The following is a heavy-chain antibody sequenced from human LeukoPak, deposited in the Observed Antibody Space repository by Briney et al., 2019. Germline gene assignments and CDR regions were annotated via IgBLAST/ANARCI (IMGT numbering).Heavy chain of an antibody. CDR2: IYYSGST. J-gene: IGHJ4*02. D-gene: IGHD2-15*01. Sequence: SETLSLTRTVSGVSISSYYWSWIRQPPGKGLELIGYIYYSGSTNYNPSLKSRVTISVDTSKNQFSLKLSSVTAADTAVYYCARVSSGVYFDYWGQGTLVTVSS. V-gene: IGHV4-59*01. CDR3: ARVSSGVYFDY. CDR1: GVSISSYY.